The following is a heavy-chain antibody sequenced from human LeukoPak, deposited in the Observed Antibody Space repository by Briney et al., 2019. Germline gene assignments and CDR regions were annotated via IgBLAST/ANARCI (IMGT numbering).Heavy chain of an antibody. CDR3: ARDRAVFGVDLSPTDY. V-gene: IGHV1-18*01. CDR1: GGTFSSYA. CDR2: ISAYNGNT. D-gene: IGHD3-3*01. J-gene: IGHJ4*02. Sequence: ASVKVSCKASGGTFSSYAISWVRQAPGQGLEWMGWISAYNGNTNYAQKLQGRVTMTTDTSTSTAYMELRSLRSDDTAVYYCARDRAVFGVDLSPTDYWGQGTLVTVSA.